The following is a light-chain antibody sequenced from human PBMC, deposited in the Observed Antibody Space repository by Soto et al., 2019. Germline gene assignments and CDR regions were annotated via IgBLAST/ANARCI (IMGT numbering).Light chain of an antibody. CDR2: GAS. Sequence: EFVLTQSPGTLSLSPGERATLSCRASQSVSSNLAWYQQKPGQAPRLLIHGASTRATGFPARFSGSGSGTDFTLTISSLQSEDFAVYYCQQYNNWPWTFGQGTKVDIK. V-gene: IGKV3-15*01. CDR3: QQYNNWPWT. CDR1: QSVSSN. J-gene: IGKJ1*01.